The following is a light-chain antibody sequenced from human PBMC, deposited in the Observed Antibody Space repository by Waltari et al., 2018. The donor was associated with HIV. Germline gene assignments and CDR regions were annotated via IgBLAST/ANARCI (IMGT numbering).Light chain of an antibody. CDR2: DAS. CDR1: QSISCY. Sequence: ETVFPHSPPTLSLSPGDGPPLSCRASQSISCYLAWYHKKPGQAPRLLIYDASYRATGIPARVSGSGSGTDFTLTINSLEPEDFALYYCQQRNSWPLTFGGGTKVEIK. V-gene: IGKV3-11*01. CDR3: QQRNSWPLT. J-gene: IGKJ4*01.